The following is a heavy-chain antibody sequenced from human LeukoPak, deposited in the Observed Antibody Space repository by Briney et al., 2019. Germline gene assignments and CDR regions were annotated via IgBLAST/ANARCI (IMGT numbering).Heavy chain of an antibody. CDR3: ARDKGGMVPFDY. CDR1: GFTVSSND. CDR2: IYSGGSP. D-gene: IGHD3-10*01. V-gene: IGHV3-53*01. J-gene: IGHJ4*02. Sequence: PGGSLRLSCAASGFTVSSNDMSWVRQAPGKGLEWVSVIYSGGSPYYADSVKGRFTISRDNSKNTLYLQMNSLRAEDTAVYFCARDKGGMVPFDYWGQGTLVTVSS.